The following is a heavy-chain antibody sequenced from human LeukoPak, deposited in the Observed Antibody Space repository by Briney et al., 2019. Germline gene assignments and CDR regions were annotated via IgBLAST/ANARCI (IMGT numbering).Heavy chain of an antibody. V-gene: IGHV4-30-4*08. Sequence: PSETLSLTCAVYGGSFSGYYWSWIRQPPGKGLEWIGYIYYSGSTYYNPSLKSRVTISVDTSKNQFSLKLSSVTAADTAVYYCARGGTRTYDFWSCSENLLDYWGQGTLVTVSS. CDR1: GGSFSGYY. CDR2: IYYSGST. D-gene: IGHD3-3*01. J-gene: IGHJ4*02. CDR3: ARGGTRTYDFWSCSENLLDY.